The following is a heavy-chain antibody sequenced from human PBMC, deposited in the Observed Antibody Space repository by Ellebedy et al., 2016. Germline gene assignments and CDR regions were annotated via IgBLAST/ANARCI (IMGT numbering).Heavy chain of an antibody. J-gene: IGHJ3*02. CDR2: INGDGTLT. CDR1: EFTFSNSW. CDR3: ARDQNIVVSGVAFDI. Sequence: GGSLRLXXAASEFTFSNSWMHWVRQTPGKGLVWVSRINGDGTLTTYADSVKGRFTISRDNSKNTLYLQMNSLRAEDTAVYYCARDQNIVVSGVAFDIWGQGTMVTVSS. V-gene: IGHV3-74*01. D-gene: IGHD2-15*01.